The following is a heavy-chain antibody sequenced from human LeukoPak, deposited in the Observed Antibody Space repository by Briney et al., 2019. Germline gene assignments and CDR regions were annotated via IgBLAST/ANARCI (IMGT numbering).Heavy chain of an antibody. D-gene: IGHD6-19*01. Sequence: GGSLRLSCSASGFTFSSYWMHWVRQATGKGLVWVSRINSDGSSTTYADSVKGRFTISRDNAKNTLYLQMNSLRAEDTAVYFCARGSGWLYYFDYWGQGTLVTVSS. CDR2: INSDGSST. J-gene: IGHJ4*02. CDR1: GFTFSSYW. V-gene: IGHV3-74*01. CDR3: ARGSGWLYYFDY.